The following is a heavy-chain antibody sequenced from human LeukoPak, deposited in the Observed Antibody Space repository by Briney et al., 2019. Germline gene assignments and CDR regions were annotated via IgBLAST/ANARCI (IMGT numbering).Heavy chain of an antibody. CDR1: GFTFSSFT. Sequence: GGSLRLSCAASGFTFSSFTMSWVRQAPGEGLEWVSAIISGSNSTSSADTVKGWFTISIDNSKNTLYMHMNSLRAKDTAEYYCAYRYTRNDVFVNFDSWGQGTLVTVSS. CDR3: AYRYTRNDVFVNFDS. V-gene: IGHV3-23*01. J-gene: IGHJ4*02. D-gene: IGHD1-20*01. CDR2: IISGSNST.